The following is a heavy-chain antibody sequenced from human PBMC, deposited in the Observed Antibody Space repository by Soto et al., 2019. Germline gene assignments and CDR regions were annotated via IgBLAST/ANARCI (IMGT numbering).Heavy chain of an antibody. Sequence: SATRSLTCTCSGGSTGSYYWSWMRQPPGKGLEWIGYISYSGDTNYNPSLKSRVTISVDTSKNQFSLNLSSVTAADTAVYYCARDPQWLVGNNAFDIWGQGKMVT. J-gene: IGHJ3*02. CDR2: ISYSGDT. D-gene: IGHD6-19*01. V-gene: IGHV4-59*01. CDR3: ARDPQWLVGNNAFDI. CDR1: GGSTGSYY.